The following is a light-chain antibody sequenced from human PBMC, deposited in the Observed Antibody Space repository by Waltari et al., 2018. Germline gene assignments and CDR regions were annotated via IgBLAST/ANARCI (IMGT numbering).Light chain of an antibody. V-gene: IGLV2-14*01. J-gene: IGLJ3*02. CDR2: EVS. Sequence: QSALTQPASVSGSPGQSITISCTGTSSDVGGYNYFSWYQQHPGKAPKLMIYEVSNRPAGLSNRFSGSKSGNTASLTISGLQAEDEADYYCSSYTTSSTVVFGGGTKLTVL. CDR3: SSYTTSSTVV. CDR1: SSDVGGYNY.